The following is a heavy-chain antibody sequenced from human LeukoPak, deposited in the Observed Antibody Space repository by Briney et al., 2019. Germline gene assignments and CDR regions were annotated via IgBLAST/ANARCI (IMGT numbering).Heavy chain of an antibody. J-gene: IGHJ6*02. Sequence: SETLSLICTVSGGSISSGGYYWSWIRQHAGKGLEWIGYNYYRGSIYYNPSLKSRVTISVDTSKHQFSLKLSSVTAADTAVYYCARDPWAARRGYGMDVWGQGTTVTVSS. V-gene: IGHV4-31*03. CDR3: ARDPWAARRGYGMDV. D-gene: IGHD6-6*01. CDR1: GGSISSGGYY. CDR2: NYYRGSI.